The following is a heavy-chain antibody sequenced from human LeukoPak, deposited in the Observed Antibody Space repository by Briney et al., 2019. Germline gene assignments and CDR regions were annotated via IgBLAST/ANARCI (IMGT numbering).Heavy chain of an antibody. J-gene: IGHJ4*02. CDR1: GGAFSSYA. V-gene: IGHV1-69*01. Sequence: GASVKVSCKASGGAFSSYAISWVRRAPGQGLEWMGGIIPIFGTANYAQKFQGRVTITADESTSTAYLELSSLRSEDTALYYRAQSFFFGCDCYGEYYFDYWGQGTLVTVSS. D-gene: IGHD2-21*02. CDR3: AQSFFFGCDCYGEYYFDY. CDR2: IIPIFGTA.